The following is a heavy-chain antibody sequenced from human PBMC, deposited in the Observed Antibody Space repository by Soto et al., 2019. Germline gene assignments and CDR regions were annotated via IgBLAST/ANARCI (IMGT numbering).Heavy chain of an antibody. CDR3: EKDDGGYPSTAPH. J-gene: IGHJ4*02. Sequence: EVQLLESGGGLVQPGGSLRLSCAASGITISNYPMSWVRQAPGKGLDWVSGISGSGDRTYYADSAKGRFTISKDISKNSLSLQLDILGVEDTAVYFCEKDDGGYPSTAPHWGQGTLVTVSS. V-gene: IGHV3-23*01. D-gene: IGHD3-22*01. CDR1: GITISNYP. CDR2: ISGSGDRT.